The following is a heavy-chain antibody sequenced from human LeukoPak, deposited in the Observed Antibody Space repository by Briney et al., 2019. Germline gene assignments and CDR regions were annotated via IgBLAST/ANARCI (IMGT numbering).Heavy chain of an antibody. J-gene: IGHJ4*02. CDR1: GFTFSTSV. CDR3: ARDRGGYSTDFDF. V-gene: IGHV3-23*01. Sequence: GGSLRLSCAASGFTFSTSVMSWVRQVPGKGLEWVSTLNRDGTRTYYSLSSSGRFIVSRDNSMNTLYLQMNGLRADDTAVYYCARDRGGYSTDFDFWGQGTLVTVS. CDR2: LNRDGTRT. D-gene: IGHD6-13*01.